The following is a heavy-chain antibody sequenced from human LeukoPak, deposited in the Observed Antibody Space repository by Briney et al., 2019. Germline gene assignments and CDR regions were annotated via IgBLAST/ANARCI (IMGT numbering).Heavy chain of an antibody. D-gene: IGHD1-26*01. CDR1: GFTFSSYS. V-gene: IGHV3-21*01. CDR2: ISSSSSYI. CDR3: SGESGSYYFDY. J-gene: IGHJ4*02. Sequence: GGSLRLSCAASGFTFSSYSMNWVRPAPGKGLEWVSSISSSSSYIYYADSVKGRFPISRDNAKNSLYLQMNSLRAEDTAVYYCSGESGSYYFDYWGQGTLVTVSS.